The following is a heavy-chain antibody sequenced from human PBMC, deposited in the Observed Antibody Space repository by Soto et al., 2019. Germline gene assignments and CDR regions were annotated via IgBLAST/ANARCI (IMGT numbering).Heavy chain of an antibody. J-gene: IGHJ4*02. V-gene: IGHV5-51*01. D-gene: IGHD3-10*01. CDR3: ARLPQNCSKTRCYYSDH. Sequence: GEALKISRRGLGYDFNTHLFGWVRQVSGRGLEWVAIMYRGGSESWLLSSLRGHVTLSDDVAVSTAYLQWRSLKTSDSGMYCCARLPQNCSKTRCYYSDHWGQGTSVTVSS. CDR2: MYRGGSES. CDR1: GYDFNTHL.